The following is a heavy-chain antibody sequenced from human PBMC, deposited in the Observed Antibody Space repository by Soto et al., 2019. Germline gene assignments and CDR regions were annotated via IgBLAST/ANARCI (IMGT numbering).Heavy chain of an antibody. Sequence: EVQLVESGGGLVQPGGSLRLSCAASGFTVSSNYMSWVRQAPGKGLECVSIIYSDGTTHNADSVKGRFTISRDTSKNTLYLQMHSLRAEDTALYYCARVFLLVTPNDAFDIWGQGTVVSVSS. CDR1: GFTVSSNY. CDR2: IYSDGTT. D-gene: IGHD5-18*01. J-gene: IGHJ3*02. CDR3: ARVFLLVTPNDAFDI. V-gene: IGHV3-66*01.